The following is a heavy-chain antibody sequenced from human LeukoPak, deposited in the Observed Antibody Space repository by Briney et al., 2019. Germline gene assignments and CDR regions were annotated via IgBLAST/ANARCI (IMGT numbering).Heavy chain of an antibody. J-gene: IGHJ4*02. D-gene: IGHD6-19*01. CDR1: GGSISSYY. Sequence: SETLSLTCTVSGGSISSYYWGWIRQPPGKGLEWIGYIYYSGSTNYNPSLKSRVTISVDTSKNQFSLKLSSVTAADTAVYYCARGIAVAGWFDYWGQGTLVTVSS. CDR3: ARGIAVAGWFDY. CDR2: IYYSGST. V-gene: IGHV4-59*01.